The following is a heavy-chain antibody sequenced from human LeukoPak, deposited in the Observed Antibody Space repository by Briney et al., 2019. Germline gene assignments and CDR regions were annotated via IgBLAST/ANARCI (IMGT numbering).Heavy chain of an antibody. Sequence: ASVKVSCKASGYTFSSYGISWVGQAPGQGLEWMGWICAYNGNTNYAQKVQGRVTMTTDTSTSTAYMELRSLRSDDTAVYYCARTIRDSTSWYIDYWGQGTLVTVSS. CDR2: ICAYNGNT. CDR3: ARTIRDSTSWYIDY. CDR1: GYTFSSYG. J-gene: IGHJ4*02. D-gene: IGHD6-13*01. V-gene: IGHV1-18*01.